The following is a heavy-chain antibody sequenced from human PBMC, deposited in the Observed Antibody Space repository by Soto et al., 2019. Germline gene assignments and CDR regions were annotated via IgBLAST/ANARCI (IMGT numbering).Heavy chain of an antibody. CDR3: TERGTMVRGVIIFLNWFDP. D-gene: IGHD3-10*01. V-gene: IGHV1-3*01. J-gene: IGHJ5*02. CDR1: GYTFTSYA. Sequence: ASVKVSCKASGYTFTSYAMHWVRQAPGQRLEWMGWINAGNGNTKYSQKFQGRVTITRDTSASTAYMELSSLRSEDMVVYSCTERGTMVRGVIIFLNWFDPWGQGTLVTVSS. CDR2: INAGNGNT.